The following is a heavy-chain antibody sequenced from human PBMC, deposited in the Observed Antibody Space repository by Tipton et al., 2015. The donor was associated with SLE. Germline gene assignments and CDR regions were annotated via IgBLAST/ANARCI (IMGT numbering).Heavy chain of an antibody. J-gene: IGHJ3*02. CDR1: GGSISSHY. V-gene: IGHV4-59*11. Sequence: TLSLTCTVSGGSISSHYWSWIRQPPGKGLEWIGYIYYSGSTNYNPSLKSRVTISVDTSKNQFSLKLSSVTAADTAVYYCARDLSYYYDSSGLDAFDIWGQGTMVTVSS. D-gene: IGHD3-22*01. CDR3: ARDLSYYYDSSGLDAFDI. CDR2: IYYSGST.